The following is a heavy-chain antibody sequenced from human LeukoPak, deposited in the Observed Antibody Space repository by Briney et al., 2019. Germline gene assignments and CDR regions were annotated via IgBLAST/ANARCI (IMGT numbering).Heavy chain of an antibody. D-gene: IGHD6-13*01. J-gene: IGHJ4*02. V-gene: IGHV3-11*01. Sequence: GGSLRLSCAASGFTFSDYHMSWIRQAPGKGPEWVSYISSSGNKKYFADSVKGRFTVSRDNAKDSLYLQMNSLRVEDTAVYYCARVIAGSCGRDSWGQGTLVSVSS. CDR1: GFTFSDYH. CDR2: ISSSGNKK. CDR3: ARVIAGSCGRDS.